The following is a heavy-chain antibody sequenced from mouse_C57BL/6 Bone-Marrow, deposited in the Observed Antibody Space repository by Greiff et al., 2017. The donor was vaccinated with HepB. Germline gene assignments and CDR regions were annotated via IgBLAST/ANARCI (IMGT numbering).Heavy chain of an antibody. CDR1: GYTFTSYG. CDR2: IYPRSGNT. D-gene: IGHD3-2*02. Sequence: QVQLQQSGAELARPGASVKLSCKASGYTFTSYGISWVKQRTGQGLEWIGEIYPRSGNTYYNEKFKGKATLTADKSSSTAYMELRSLTSEDSAVYFCARGGSSGYVAYWGQGTLVTVSA. V-gene: IGHV1-81*01. CDR3: ARGGSSGYVAY. J-gene: IGHJ3*01.